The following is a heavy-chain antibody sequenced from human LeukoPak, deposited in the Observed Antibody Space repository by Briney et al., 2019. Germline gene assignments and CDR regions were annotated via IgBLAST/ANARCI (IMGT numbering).Heavy chain of an antibody. CDR1: GYKFTSYY. D-gene: IGHD3-10*01. J-gene: IGHJ4*02. CDR2: INPSSGST. Sequence: ASVKASCKTSGYKFTSYYIQWVRQAPGQGLEWLGIINPSSGSTTYAQKFQGRVTMAWDTSTSTVYMELSSLRAEDTAVYYCTRDYYYGSVTYFSGFDYWGQGTLVTVSS. V-gene: IGHV1-46*01. CDR3: TRDYYYGSVTYFSGFDY.